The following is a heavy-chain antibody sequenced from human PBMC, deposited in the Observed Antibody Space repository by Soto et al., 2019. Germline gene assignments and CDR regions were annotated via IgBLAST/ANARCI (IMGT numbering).Heavy chain of an antibody. CDR3: AKHPAPSEV. J-gene: IGHJ6*01. V-gene: IGHV3-48*01. CDR2: ISASPASI. Sequence: RLSCSASGFTFSSYAIHWVRLAPGKGLDWISYISASPASIYYADTVQGRFTISRDNSKNSLFLEMNSLRAEDSGVYFCAKHPAPSEVWGEGTTVSVS. CDR1: GFTFSSYA.